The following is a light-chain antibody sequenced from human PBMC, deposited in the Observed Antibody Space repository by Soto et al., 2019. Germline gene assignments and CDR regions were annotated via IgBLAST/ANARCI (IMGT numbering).Light chain of an antibody. Sequence: DIQLTQSPSFLSASVGDRVTITCRASQGISSFLAWFQQKPGKAPKLPIYSASTLQSGVPSRFSGSGSGTDFTLTISSLQPEDFATYYCQQSYSTPHTFGQGTKVDI. V-gene: IGKV1-39*01. CDR1: QGISSF. CDR2: SAS. CDR3: QQSYSTPHT. J-gene: IGKJ1*01.